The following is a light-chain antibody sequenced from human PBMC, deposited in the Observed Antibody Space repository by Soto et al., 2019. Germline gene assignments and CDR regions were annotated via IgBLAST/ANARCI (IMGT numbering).Light chain of an antibody. CDR2: DIS. CDR3: SSYTSSNPVV. Sequence: QSALTQPASVSGSPGQSIAISCTGTSSDVGGYKYVSWYQQHPGTAPKLMIYDISARPSGVSNRFSGSKSDNTASLTISGLQAEDEADYYCSSYTSSNPVVFGGGTKLTVL. V-gene: IGLV2-14*01. CDR1: SSDVGGYKY. J-gene: IGLJ2*01.